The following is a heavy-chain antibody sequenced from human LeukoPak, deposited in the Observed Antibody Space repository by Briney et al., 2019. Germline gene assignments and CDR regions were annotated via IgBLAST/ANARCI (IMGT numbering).Heavy chain of an antibody. Sequence: EASVNVSCKASGGTHNSYTISWVPQAPGQGLEWIGRIIPIPGIANYTQKFQGRVTIHAHKSTSTPYMELNSLRSEDAHVYFCARDISQLWYFDYWGQGTLVSVSS. J-gene: IGHJ4*02. CDR2: IIPIPGIA. CDR1: GGTHNSYT. V-gene: IGHV1-69*10. CDR3: ARDISQLWYFDY. D-gene: IGHD5-18*01.